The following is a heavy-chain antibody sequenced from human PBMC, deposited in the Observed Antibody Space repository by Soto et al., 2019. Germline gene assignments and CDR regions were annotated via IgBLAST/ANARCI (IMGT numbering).Heavy chain of an antibody. V-gene: IGHV1-18*01. Sequence: QVRLVQSGGEVKKPGASVKVSCKASGYTFSSYGITWVRQAPGQGLEWMGWISPDNGDTNSVQKFQGRVTMTTDTSTNTAYMELRSLRSDDTAVYYCAIGAEYNQYWGQGTVVTVSS. CDR3: AIGAEYNQY. CDR1: GYTFSSYG. CDR2: ISPDNGDT. J-gene: IGHJ1*01.